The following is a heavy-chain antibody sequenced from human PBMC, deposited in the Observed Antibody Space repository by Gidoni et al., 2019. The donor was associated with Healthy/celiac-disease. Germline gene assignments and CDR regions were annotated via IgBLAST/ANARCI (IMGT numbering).Heavy chain of an antibody. V-gene: IGHV4-4*07. CDR1: DGSISSYY. D-gene: IGHD4-17*01. CDR3: ARDNWSTVTSYYFDY. Sequence: QVQLQESCPGLVTPSETLSLTCPVSDGSISSYYWSWIRQPAGKGLEWIGRIYTSGSTNYNPSIKSRVTMSVDTTKNQFCLKLSYVTAADTAVYYCARDNWSTVTSYYFDYWGQETLVTVSS. J-gene: IGHJ4*02. CDR2: IYTSGST.